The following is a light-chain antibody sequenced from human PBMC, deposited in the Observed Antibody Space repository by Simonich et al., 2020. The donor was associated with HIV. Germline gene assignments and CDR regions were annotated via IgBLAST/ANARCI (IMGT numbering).Light chain of an antibody. Sequence: EIVMTQSPATLSVSPGERATRSCRASQSVSRNLPGYQHKPGQAPRLLIYDASTRATGIPDRFSGSESGTEFTLTITSMQSEDFALYYCQHYNNWPYTFGQGTKLEI. J-gene: IGKJ2*01. CDR2: DAS. CDR1: QSVSRN. V-gene: IGKV3-15*01. CDR3: QHYNNWPYT.